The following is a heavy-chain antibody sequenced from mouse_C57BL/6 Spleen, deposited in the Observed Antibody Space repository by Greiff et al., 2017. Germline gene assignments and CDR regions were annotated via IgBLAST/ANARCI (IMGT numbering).Heavy chain of an antibody. Sequence: EVQLQQSGGGLVQPKGSLKLSCAASGFSFNTYAMNWVRQSPGKGLEWVARIRSKSNNYETYYDDSVKDRFTISRDDSESMLDLQMNTLKTEDTAMYYCVRRQLAVDFDCWGQGTTLSVSS. J-gene: IGHJ2*01. D-gene: IGHD6-1*01. CDR2: IRSKSNNYET. V-gene: IGHV10-1*01. CDR3: VRRQLAVDFDC. CDR1: GFSFNTYA.